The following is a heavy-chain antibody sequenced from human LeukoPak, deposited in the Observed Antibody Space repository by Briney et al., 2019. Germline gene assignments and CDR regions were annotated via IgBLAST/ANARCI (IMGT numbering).Heavy chain of an antibody. D-gene: IGHD5-18*01. CDR1: GFTFRNFD. J-gene: IGHJ4*02. CDR3: ASGVETSMGNDY. Sequence: PGGSLRLSCAASGFTFRNFDMNWVRQAPGKGLEWVSFISSSSSTIYYADSVKGRFTISRDNAKNSLHLQMNSLRDEDTAVYYCASGVETSMGNDYWGQGTLVTVSS. CDR2: ISSSSSTI. V-gene: IGHV3-48*02.